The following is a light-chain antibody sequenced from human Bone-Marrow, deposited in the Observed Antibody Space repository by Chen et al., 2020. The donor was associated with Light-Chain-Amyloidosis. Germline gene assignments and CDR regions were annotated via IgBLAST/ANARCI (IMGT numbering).Light chain of an antibody. CDR1: QSVLYSSNNNNY. CDR2: WAS. J-gene: IGKJ5*01. Sequence: DIVMTQSPDSLAVSLGERATINCKSSQSVLYSSNNNNYLAWYQHKPGQPPKLLIYWASTRQFGAPDRFSGRACGTAFSLTISSLQAEDVAVYYCQQYYSTPVTFAQGTRLEIK. CDR3: QQYYSTPVT. V-gene: IGKV4-1*01.